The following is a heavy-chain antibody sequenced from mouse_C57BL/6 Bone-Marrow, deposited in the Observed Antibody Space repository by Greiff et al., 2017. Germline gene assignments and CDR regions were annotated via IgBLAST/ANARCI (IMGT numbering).Heavy chain of an antibody. Sequence: VQLLPSGAGLVRPGASVTLSCEASGYTFTDYEMHWVRQTPVHGLEWIGAIDPETGGTSYPQKFKGQSILTSDKSSRTAYMDLRSLRSAASALFSRTRYYYVPNWYFDVWGTGTTVTVAS. V-gene: IGHV1-15*01. CDR3: TRYYYVPNWYFDV. D-gene: IGHD1-1*01. J-gene: IGHJ1*03. CDR2: IDPETGGT. CDR1: GYTFTDYE.